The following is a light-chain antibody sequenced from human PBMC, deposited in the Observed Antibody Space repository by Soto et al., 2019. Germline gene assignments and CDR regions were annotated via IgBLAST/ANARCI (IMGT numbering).Light chain of an antibody. CDR1: QSVSSY. CDR2: DAS. V-gene: IGKV3-11*01. Sequence: EIVLTQSPATLSLSPGERATLSCRASQSVSSYLAWYEQKPGQAPRLLIYDASNRATGIPARFSGSGSGTDFTLNISRLEPEDFAVYYCQQRSNWPPTFGQGTKLEIK. J-gene: IGKJ2*01. CDR3: QQRSNWPPT.